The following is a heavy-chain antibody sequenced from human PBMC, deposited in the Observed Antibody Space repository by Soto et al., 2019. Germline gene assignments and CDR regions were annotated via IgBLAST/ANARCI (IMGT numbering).Heavy chain of an antibody. J-gene: IGHJ6*02. V-gene: IGHV5-10-1*01. Sequence: PGESLKISCKGSGYSLSIYWITWVRQMPGKGLEWMGKIDPSDSRTTYSPSFQGHVTISVDKSISTTYLQWSSLKASDTAIYYCARVGHDYSNSGMDVWGQGTTVTVSS. CDR2: IDPSDSRT. CDR1: GYSLSIYW. D-gene: IGHD4-4*01. CDR3: ARVGHDYSNSGMDV.